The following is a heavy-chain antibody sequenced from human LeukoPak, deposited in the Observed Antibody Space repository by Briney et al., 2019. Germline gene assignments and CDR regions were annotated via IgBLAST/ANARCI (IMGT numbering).Heavy chain of an antibody. CDR3: ARGWVVATGGFDM. D-gene: IGHD2-8*02. J-gene: IGHJ3*02. V-gene: IGHV3-53*01. Sequence: PGGSLRLSCAAPGFTVSLYYMTWVRQAPGKGLEWVSVIYSGGPTYYADSVKGRFTISRDNSKNTVYLQMNSLRGEDTAVYFCARGWVVATGGFDMWGQGTMVTVSS. CDR2: IYSGGPT. CDR1: GFTVSLYY.